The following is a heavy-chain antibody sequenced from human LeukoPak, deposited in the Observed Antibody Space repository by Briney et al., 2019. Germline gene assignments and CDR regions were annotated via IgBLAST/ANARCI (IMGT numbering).Heavy chain of an antibody. CDR2: ITNGGVTT. CDR1: GFTYSSYD. CDR3: AKRVGTYRAFDR. Sequence: GVPLRLSCAASGFTYSSYDMKWVRHAPRKALEWVSSITNGGVTTAYADSVKGSFTLSRDNSNTTLYLQMNNLRVEDTAVYYCAKRVGTYRAFDRCGQGTMVTVSS. D-gene: IGHD3-10*01. J-gene: IGHJ3*02. V-gene: IGHV3-23*01.